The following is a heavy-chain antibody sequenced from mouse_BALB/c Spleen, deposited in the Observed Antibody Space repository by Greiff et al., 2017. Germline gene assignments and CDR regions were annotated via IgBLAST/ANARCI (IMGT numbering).Heavy chain of an antibody. CDR1: GFTFSSYA. J-gene: IGHJ2*01. V-gene: IGHV5-6-5*01. Sequence: EVKLMESGGGLVKPGGSLKLSCAASGFTFSSYAMSWVRQTPEKRLEWVASISSGGSTYYPDSVKGRFTISRDNARNILYLQMSSLRSEDTAMYYCAREGGSYYFDYWGQGTTLTVSS. CDR3: AREGGSYYFDY. D-gene: IGHD3-1*01. CDR2: ISSGGST.